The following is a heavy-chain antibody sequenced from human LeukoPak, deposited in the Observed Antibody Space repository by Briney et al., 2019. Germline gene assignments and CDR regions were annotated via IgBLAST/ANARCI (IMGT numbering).Heavy chain of an antibody. CDR3: ARRRGDDSEIYYIKYYYYYYMDA. CDR1: GFTFSSYS. V-gene: IGHV3-48*01. D-gene: IGHD3-10*01. Sequence: GGSLRLSCAASGFTFSSYSMNWVRQAPGKGLEWASYISSSSIIYYADSVKGRFTISRDNAKNSLYLQMNSLRAEDTAVYYCARRRGDDSEIYYIKYYYYYYMDAWGKGTTVTVSS. CDR2: ISSSSII. J-gene: IGHJ6*03.